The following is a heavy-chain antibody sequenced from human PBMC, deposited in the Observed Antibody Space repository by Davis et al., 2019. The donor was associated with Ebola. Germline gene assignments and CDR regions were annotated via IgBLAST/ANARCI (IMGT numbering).Heavy chain of an antibody. Sequence: GESLKISCAASGFTFSTFWMHWVRQAPGKGLEWVASLNFRGDEPFYAASVRGRFTISRDNSQKTLFLQMNTLRDDDSATYYCTKSSGGVTFDYMDAWGKGTVVTVSS. D-gene: IGHD3-16*01. CDR2: LNFRGDEP. CDR1: GFTFSTFW. J-gene: IGHJ6*03. V-gene: IGHV3-74*01. CDR3: TKSSGGVTFDYMDA.